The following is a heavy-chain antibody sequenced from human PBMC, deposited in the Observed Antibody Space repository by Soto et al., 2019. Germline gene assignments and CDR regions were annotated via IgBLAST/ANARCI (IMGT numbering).Heavy chain of an antibody. V-gene: IGHV1-18*01. Sequence: QVQLVQSGAEVKKPGASVKVSCKASGYTFTSYGISWVRQAPGQGLERMGWISAYNGNTNYAQKLQGRVTMTTDTSTSTAYMELRSLRSDDTAVYYCASQRGYCGGDCYPGGGYYYYGMDVWGQGTTVAVSS. CDR1: GYTFTSYG. CDR3: ASQRGYCGGDCYPGGGYYYYGMDV. CDR2: ISAYNGNT. J-gene: IGHJ6*02. D-gene: IGHD2-21*02.